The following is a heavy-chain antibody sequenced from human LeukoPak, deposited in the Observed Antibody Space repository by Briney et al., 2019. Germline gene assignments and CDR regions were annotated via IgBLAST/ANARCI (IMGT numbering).Heavy chain of an antibody. CDR1: GVSFADNF. J-gene: IGHJ4*02. CDR2: VSSRGDTI. Sequence: GGSLRLSCTDSGVSFADNFMGWLRQAPGKGLEWVSYVSSRGDTIHYSDAVQGRFSISRDNSKRSLYLEMTRLRINDTAVYYCARGGYGWTFKTWGQGTLVSVSS. D-gene: IGHD2/OR15-2a*01. V-gene: IGHV3-11*01. CDR3: ARGGYGWTFKT.